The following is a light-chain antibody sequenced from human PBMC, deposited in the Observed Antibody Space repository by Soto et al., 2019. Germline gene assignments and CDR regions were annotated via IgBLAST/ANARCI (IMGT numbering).Light chain of an antibody. J-gene: IGKJ1*01. V-gene: IGKV3-20*01. CDR3: QQYAYSPWT. CDR1: QTISSSY. Sequence: EIVLTQSPGTLSLSPGQRATLSCRASQTISSSYLAWFQRRPGQAPRLLIYGASRRATGIPDRFSGSGSGTDFTLTISRLEPEDFAVYYCQQYAYSPWTCGQGTKVEIK. CDR2: GAS.